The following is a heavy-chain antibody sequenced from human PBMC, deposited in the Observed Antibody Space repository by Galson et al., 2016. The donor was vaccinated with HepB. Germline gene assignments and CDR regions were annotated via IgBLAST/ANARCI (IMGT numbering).Heavy chain of an antibody. CDR3: ARGTKRFCSGSNCYPLDH. CDR1: GFTFSTYA. Sequence: SLRLSCAASGFTFSTYAMTWVRQAPGKGLDWVSVIPDSGDDTHHADSVKGRFIMSRDNSKNTVYLQMNNLRDEDTAIYFCARGTKRFCSGSNCYPLDHWGQGTLVTVSS. J-gene: IGHJ4*02. CDR2: IPDSGDDT. V-gene: IGHV3-23*01. D-gene: IGHD2-15*01.